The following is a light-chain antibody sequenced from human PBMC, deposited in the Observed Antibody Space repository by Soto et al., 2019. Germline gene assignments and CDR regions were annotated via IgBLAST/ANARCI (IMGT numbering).Light chain of an antibody. CDR2: DTS. CDR3: LLSYSGARHVV. V-gene: IGLV7-46*01. J-gene: IGLJ2*01. CDR1: TGAVTSGHY. Sequence: QAVVTQEASLTVSPGGTVTLTCGSSTGAVTSGHYPYWFQQKPGQAPRTLIYDTSNKHSWTPARFSGSLLGGKAALTLSGAQPEDEAEYHCLLSYSGARHVVFGGGTKVTVL.